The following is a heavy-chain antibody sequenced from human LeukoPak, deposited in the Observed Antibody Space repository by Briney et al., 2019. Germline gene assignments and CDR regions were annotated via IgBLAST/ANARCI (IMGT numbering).Heavy chain of an antibody. D-gene: IGHD6-6*01. V-gene: IGHV1-8*01. Sequence: ASVKVSCKASGYTFTSYDINWVRQATGQGLEWMGWMNPNSGNTGYAQKFQGRVTMTRNTSISTAYMELSSLRSEDTAVYYCARGRSSIAALPVLSTPYYYYYYMDVWAKGPRSPSP. CDR2: MNPNSGNT. J-gene: IGHJ6*03. CDR1: GYTFTSYD. CDR3: ARGRSSIAALPVLSTPYYYYYYMDV.